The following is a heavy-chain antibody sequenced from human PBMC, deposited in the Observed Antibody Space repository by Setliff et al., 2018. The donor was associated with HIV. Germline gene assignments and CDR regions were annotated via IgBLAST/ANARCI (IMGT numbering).Heavy chain of an antibody. Sequence: PSETLSLTCAVYGGSFSGYYWSWIRPSPGKGLEWIGEINHSGSINYNPSLKSRVTISVDTSKNQFSLRLSSVTDADTAVYYCARDHIAAPGMGFDPWGRGTLVTVSS. CDR3: ARDHIAAPGMGFDP. CDR1: GGSFSGYY. J-gene: IGHJ5*02. D-gene: IGHD6-13*01. V-gene: IGHV4-34*01. CDR2: INHSGSI.